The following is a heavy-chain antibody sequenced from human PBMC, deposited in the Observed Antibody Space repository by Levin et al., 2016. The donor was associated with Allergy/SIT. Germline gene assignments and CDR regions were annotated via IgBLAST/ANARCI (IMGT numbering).Heavy chain of an antibody. Sequence: VRQAPGKGLEWIGEIYHSGSTNYNPSLKSRVTMSVDKSRNLFSLKLSSVTAADTAVYYCATPVAARDAFDIWGQGTMVTVSS. CDR3: ATPVAARDAFDI. V-gene: IGHV4-4*02. J-gene: IGHJ3*02. D-gene: IGHD6-6*01. CDR2: IYHSGST.